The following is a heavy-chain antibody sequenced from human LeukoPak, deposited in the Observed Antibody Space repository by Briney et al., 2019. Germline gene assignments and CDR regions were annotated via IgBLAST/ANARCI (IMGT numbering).Heavy chain of an antibody. J-gene: IGHJ4*02. CDR1: GGSISSYY. CDR3: ARRTNRGIVAAYFDY. D-gene: IGHD6-13*01. Sequence: SETLSFTCTVSGGSISSYYWSWIRQPPGKGLEWLGNIYSSGNTNYNPSLKSRVTISVDTSKNQFSLKLSSVTAADTAVYYCARRTNRGIVAAYFDYWGQGTLVTVSP. V-gene: IGHV4-59*08. CDR2: IYSSGNT.